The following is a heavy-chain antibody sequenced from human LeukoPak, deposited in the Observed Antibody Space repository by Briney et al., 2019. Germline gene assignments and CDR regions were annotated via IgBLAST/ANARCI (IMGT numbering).Heavy chain of an antibody. CDR2: INHSGST. J-gene: IGHJ4*02. D-gene: IGHD4/OR15-4a*01. V-gene: IGHV4-34*01. CDR1: GGSFSGYY. CDR3: ARLPGADY. Sequence: SETLSLTCAVYGGSFSGYYWSWIRQPPGKGLEWIGEINHSGSTYYNPSLKSRVTISVDTSKNQISLKLSSVTAADTAVYYCARLPGADYWGQGTLVTVSS.